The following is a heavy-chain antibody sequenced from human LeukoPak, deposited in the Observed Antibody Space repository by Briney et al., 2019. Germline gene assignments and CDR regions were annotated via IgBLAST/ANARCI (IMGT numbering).Heavy chain of an antibody. V-gene: IGHV3-30*02. Sequence: AGGSLRLSCAASGFTFSSYGMHWVRQAPGKGLEWVAFIRYDGSNKYYADSVKGRFTISRDNSKNTLYLQMNSLRAEDTAVYYCAKDLKWGKYGGYDYWGQGTLVTVSS. D-gene: IGHD4-17*01. CDR2: IRYDGSNK. J-gene: IGHJ4*02. CDR3: AKDLKWGKYGGYDY. CDR1: GFTFSSYG.